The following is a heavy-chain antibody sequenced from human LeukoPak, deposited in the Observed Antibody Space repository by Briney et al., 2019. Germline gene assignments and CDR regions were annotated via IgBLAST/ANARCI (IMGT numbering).Heavy chain of an antibody. V-gene: IGHV3-30*18. D-gene: IGHD3-22*01. CDR1: GFTFSSYG. J-gene: IGHJ4*02. Sequence: GRSLRLSCAASGFTFSSYGMHWVRQAPGPGLEWVAVISYDGSNKYYADSVKGRFTISRDNSKNTLYLQMNSLRAEDTAVYYCAKDLLAAVVAWGQGTLVTVSS. CDR3: AKDLLAAVVA. CDR2: ISYDGSNK.